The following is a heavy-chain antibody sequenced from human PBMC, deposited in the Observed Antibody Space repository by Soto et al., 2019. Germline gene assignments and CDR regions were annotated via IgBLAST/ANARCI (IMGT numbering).Heavy chain of an antibody. CDR2: IDPSDSYT. CDR1: GYSFTSYW. D-gene: IGHD6-6*01. Sequence: GESLKISCKGSGYSFTSYWISWVRQMPGKGLEWMGRIDPSDSYTNYSPSFQGHVTISADKSISTAYLQWGSLKASDTAMYYCARQRSYSSSHGMDVWGQGTMVTVSS. J-gene: IGHJ6*02. V-gene: IGHV5-10-1*01. CDR3: ARQRSYSSSHGMDV.